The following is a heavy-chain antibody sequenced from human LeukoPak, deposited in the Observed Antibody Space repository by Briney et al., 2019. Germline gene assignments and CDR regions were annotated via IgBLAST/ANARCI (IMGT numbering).Heavy chain of an antibody. D-gene: IGHD1-26*01. CDR2: ISWNSGSI. CDR1: GFTFSSYA. CDR3: AKSMGATPYYGMDV. Sequence: GGSLRLSCAAFGFTFSSYAMHWVRQAPGKGLEWVSGISWNSGSIGYADSVKGRFTISRDNAKNSLYLQMNSLRAEDTALYYCAKSMGATPYYGMDVWGQGTTVTVSS. V-gene: IGHV3-9*01. J-gene: IGHJ6*02.